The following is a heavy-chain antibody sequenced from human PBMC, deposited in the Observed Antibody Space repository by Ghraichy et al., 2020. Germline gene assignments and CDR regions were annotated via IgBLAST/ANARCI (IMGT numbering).Heavy chain of an antibody. V-gene: IGHV1-24*01. CDR3: ATGLHDYGDYVFDY. D-gene: IGHD4-17*01. Sequence: ASVKVSCKVSGYTLTELSMHWVRQAPGKGLEWMGGFDPEDGETIYAQKFQGRVTMTEDTSTDTAYMELSSLRSEDTAMYYCATGLHDYGDYVFDYWGQGTLVTVSS. CDR1: GYTLTELS. CDR2: FDPEDGET. J-gene: IGHJ4*02.